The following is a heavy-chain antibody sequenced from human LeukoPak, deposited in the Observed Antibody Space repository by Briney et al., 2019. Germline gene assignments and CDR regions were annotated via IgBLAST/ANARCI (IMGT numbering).Heavy chain of an antibody. CDR2: IYHSGST. J-gene: IGHJ5*02. Sequence: SQTLSLTCAVSGGSISSGGYSWSWIRQPPGKGLEWIGYIYHSGSTYYNPSLKSRVSISVDRPKNQFSLKLNSVTAADTAVYYCARAWCSSTSCLNWFGPWGQGTLVTVSS. D-gene: IGHD2-2*01. CDR1: GGSISSGGYS. V-gene: IGHV4-30-2*01. CDR3: ARAWCSSTSCLNWFGP.